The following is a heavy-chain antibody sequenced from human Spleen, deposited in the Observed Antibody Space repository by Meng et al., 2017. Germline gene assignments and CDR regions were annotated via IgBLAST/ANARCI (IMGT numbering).Heavy chain of an antibody. D-gene: IGHD4-11*01. V-gene: IGHV4-4*02. CDR2: IYQSGST. CDR1: GGSISSSNW. Sequence: VQVQESGPGLVKPSGTLSLTCVVSGGSISSSNWWSWVRQPPGKGLQWIGEIYQSGSTSSYNPSPRSRVTMSLDTSRNQISLMLTSVTAADSAVYYCARGPTTMAHDFDYWGQGTLVTVSS. CDR3: ARGPTTMAHDFDY. J-gene: IGHJ4*02.